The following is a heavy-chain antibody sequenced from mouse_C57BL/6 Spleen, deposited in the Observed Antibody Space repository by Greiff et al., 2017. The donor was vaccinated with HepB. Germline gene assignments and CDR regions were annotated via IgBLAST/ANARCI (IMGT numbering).Heavy chain of an antibody. V-gene: IGHV1-81*01. J-gene: IGHJ2*01. CDR3: ARLDDYADGFDY. Sequence: QVQLQQSGAELARPGASVKLSCKASGYTFTSYGISWVKQRTGQGLEWIGEIYPRSGNTYYNEKFKGKATLTADKSSSTAYMELRSLTSEDSAVYFWARLDDYADGFDYWGQGTTLTVSS. D-gene: IGHD2-4*01. CDR2: IYPRSGNT. CDR1: GYTFTSYG.